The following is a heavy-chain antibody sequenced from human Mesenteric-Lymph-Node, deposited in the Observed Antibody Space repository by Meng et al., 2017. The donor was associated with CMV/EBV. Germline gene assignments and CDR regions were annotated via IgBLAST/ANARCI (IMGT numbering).Heavy chain of an antibody. V-gene: IGHV5-51*01. Sequence: TSYWVEWVSQVPGKGLEWRGNIYPGDSDTRYSPSFQGQVTISADKSISTAYLQWSSLKASDTAMYYCARQIHSGYDLRNLNNWFDPWGQGTLVTVSS. CDR2: IYPGDSDT. CDR3: ARQIHSGYDLRNLNNWFDP. J-gene: IGHJ5*02. CDR1: TSYW. D-gene: IGHD5-12*01.